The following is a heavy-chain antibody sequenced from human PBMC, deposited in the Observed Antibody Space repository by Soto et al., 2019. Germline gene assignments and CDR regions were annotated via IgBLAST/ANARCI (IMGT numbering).Heavy chain of an antibody. J-gene: IGHJ5*02. Sequence: ASVKVSCKASGGTFSSYAISWVRQAPGQGLEWMGWINAYNGNTNYAQKLQGRVTMTTDTSTSTAYMELRSLRSDDTAVYYCARVPPPFDPPGPGTLVTGSS. CDR2: INAYNGNT. CDR1: GGTFSSYA. V-gene: IGHV1-18*01. CDR3: ARVPPPFDP.